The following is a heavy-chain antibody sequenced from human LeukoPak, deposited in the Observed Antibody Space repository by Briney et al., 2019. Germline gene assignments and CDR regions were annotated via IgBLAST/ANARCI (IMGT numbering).Heavy chain of an antibody. Sequence: TGGSLRLSCAASGFTFSTYIMNWVRQAPGKGLEWVSYISSSSGNIYYADSVKGRFTISRDNAKNSLYLQMNSLRAEDTAVYYWARRTITALLYAMDVWGQGTPVTVSS. CDR3: ARRTITALLYAMDV. CDR1: GFTFSTYI. D-gene: IGHD1-20*01. CDR2: ISSSSGNI. V-gene: IGHV3-48*01. J-gene: IGHJ6*02.